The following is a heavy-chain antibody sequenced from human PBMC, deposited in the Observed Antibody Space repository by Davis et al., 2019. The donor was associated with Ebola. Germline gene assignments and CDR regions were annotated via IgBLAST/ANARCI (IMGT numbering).Heavy chain of an antibody. CDR2: INHSGST. CDR3: ARVRGYSYIDY. J-gene: IGHJ4*02. V-gene: IGHV4-34*01. D-gene: IGHD5-18*01. Sequence: SETLSLTCAVYRGSFSAYYWSWIRQPPGKGLEWIGEINHSGSTNYNPSLKSRVTISVDTSKNQFSLKLSSVTAADTAVYYCARVRGYSYIDYWGQGTLVTVSS. CDR1: RGSFSAYY.